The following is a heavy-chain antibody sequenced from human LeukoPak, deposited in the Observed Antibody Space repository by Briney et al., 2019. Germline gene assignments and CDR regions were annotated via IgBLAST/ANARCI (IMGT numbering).Heavy chain of an antibody. D-gene: IGHD1-26*01. Sequence: PSETLSLTCAVYGGSFSGYYWSCIRHPPGEGVEWIGEINHSGSTNYNPSLKSRVTISVDTSKNQFSLKLNSVTAADTAMYYCAKSGGYGLIDYWGQGTLVTVSS. CDR2: INHSGST. V-gene: IGHV4-34*01. CDR1: GGSFSGYY. J-gene: IGHJ4*02. CDR3: AKSGGYGLIDY.